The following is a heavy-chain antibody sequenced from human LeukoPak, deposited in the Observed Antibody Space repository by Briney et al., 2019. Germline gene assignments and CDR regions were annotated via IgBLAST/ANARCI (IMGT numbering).Heavy chain of an antibody. V-gene: IGHV3-74*01. CDR2: INSDGSST. D-gene: IGHD5-12*01. J-gene: IGHJ4*02. CDR1: GFTFSSYS. CDR3: ARDLRGYSGYDPNY. Sequence: GGSLRLSCAASGFTFSSYSMNWVRQAPGKGLVWVSRINSDGSSTSYADSVKGRFTISRDNAKNTLYLQMNSLRAEDTAVYYCARDLRGYSGYDPNYWGQGTLVTVSS.